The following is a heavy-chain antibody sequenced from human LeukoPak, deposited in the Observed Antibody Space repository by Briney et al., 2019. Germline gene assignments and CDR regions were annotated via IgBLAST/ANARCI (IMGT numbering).Heavy chain of an antibody. V-gene: IGHV4-59*08. CDR3: ARLSNSDIRGYYWGFEH. J-gene: IGHJ4*02. D-gene: IGHD3-22*01. CDR2: IYYSGST. CDR1: GGTYSGYY. Sequence: SETLSLICTVSGGTYSGYYWSRIRQSPGKGLECIGYIYYSGSTNYSPSFESRVTISVDTSKNQFPLKLTSVTVTVSANDNCARLSNSDIRGYYWGFEHWGQGTLVTVSS.